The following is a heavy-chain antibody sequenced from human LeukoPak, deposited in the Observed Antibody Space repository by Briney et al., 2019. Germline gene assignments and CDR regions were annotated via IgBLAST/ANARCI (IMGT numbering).Heavy chain of an antibody. J-gene: IGHJ3*02. CDR3: ARELETFDI. V-gene: IGHV3-30-3*01. CDR2: ISYDGSNK. CDR1: GFTFSRYA. D-gene: IGHD1-1*01. Sequence: GSLRLSCAASGFTFSRYAMHWVRQAPGKGLEWLAVISYDGSNKYYADSVKGRFTISRDNSKNTVHLQMNSLRVEDTAVYYCARELETFDIWGQGTMVTVSS.